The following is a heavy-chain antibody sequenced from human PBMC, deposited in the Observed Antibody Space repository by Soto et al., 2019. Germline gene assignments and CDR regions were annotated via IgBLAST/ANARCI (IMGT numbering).Heavy chain of an antibody. CDR1: GGTFLSYT. Sequence: SVKVSCKASGGTFLSYTISWVRQAPGQGLEWMGRIIPILGIANYAQKFQGRVTITADKSTSTAYMELSSLRSEDTAVYYCARAYYDSSGYYGGYYYYGMDVWGQGTTVTVSS. CDR3: ARAYYDSSGYYGGYYYYGMDV. V-gene: IGHV1-69*02. CDR2: IIPILGIA. D-gene: IGHD3-22*01. J-gene: IGHJ6*02.